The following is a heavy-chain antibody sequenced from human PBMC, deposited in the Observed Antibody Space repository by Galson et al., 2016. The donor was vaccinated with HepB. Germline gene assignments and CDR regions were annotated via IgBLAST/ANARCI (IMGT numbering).Heavy chain of an antibody. CDR1: EFTFSSYA. Sequence: SLRLSCAASEFTFSSYAMSWVRQAPGKGLEWVSAISGRAGSTNYADSVKGRFTISRDNSKNTLYLQMNSLRAEDTAVYYCAKHVSGYYVSAHFDYWGQGTLVTVSS. V-gene: IGHV3-23*01. CDR3: AKHVSGYYVSAHFDY. CDR2: ISGRAGST. D-gene: IGHD3-22*01. J-gene: IGHJ4*02.